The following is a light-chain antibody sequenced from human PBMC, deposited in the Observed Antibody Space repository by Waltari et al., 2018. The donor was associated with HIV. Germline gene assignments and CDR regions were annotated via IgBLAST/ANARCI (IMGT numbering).Light chain of an antibody. Sequence: EIVMTQSPATLSVSPGERATLSCRASQSVSSNLAWYQQKPGQAPRLLIYGAYTRATGIPARFSGSGSGTEFTLTISSLQSEDFAVYYCQQYNNWPGTFGQGTKVEIK. CDR3: QQYNNWPGT. CDR2: GAY. J-gene: IGKJ1*01. V-gene: IGKV3-15*01. CDR1: QSVSSN.